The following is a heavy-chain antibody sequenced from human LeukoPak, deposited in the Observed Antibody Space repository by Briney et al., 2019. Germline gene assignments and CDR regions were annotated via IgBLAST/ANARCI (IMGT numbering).Heavy chain of an antibody. Sequence: GGSLRLSCAASGFTFSSYGMHWVRQAPGKGLEWVSAISGSGGSTYYADSVKGRFTISRDNSKNTLYLQMNSLRAEDTAVYYCAKDFVGYFDYWGQGTLVTVSS. J-gene: IGHJ4*02. CDR2: ISGSGGST. CDR3: AKDFVGYFDY. V-gene: IGHV3-23*01. CDR1: GFTFSSYG. D-gene: IGHD1-26*01.